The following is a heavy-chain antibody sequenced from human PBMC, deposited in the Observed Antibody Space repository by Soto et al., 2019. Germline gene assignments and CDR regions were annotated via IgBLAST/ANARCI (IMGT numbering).Heavy chain of an antibody. J-gene: IGHJ4*02. CDR3: ARDESRDILTGYYFPFDY. Sequence: QVQLVESGGGVVQPGRSLRLSCAASGFTFSSYAMHWVRQAPGKGLEWVAVISYDGSNKYYADSVKGRFTISRDNSKNTLYLQMNSLRAEDTAVYYCARDESRDILTGYYFPFDYWGQGTLVTVSS. V-gene: IGHV3-30-3*01. CDR1: GFTFSSYA. CDR2: ISYDGSNK. D-gene: IGHD3-9*01.